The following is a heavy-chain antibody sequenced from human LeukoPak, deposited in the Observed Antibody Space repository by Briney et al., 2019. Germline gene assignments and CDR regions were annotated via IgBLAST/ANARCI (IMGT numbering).Heavy chain of an antibody. CDR1: GFTFDDYA. D-gene: IGHD5-24*01. V-gene: IGHV3-9*03. J-gene: IGHJ4*02. CDR2: ISWNSGSI. Sequence: PGRSLRLSCAASGFTFDDYAMHWVRRAPGKGLEWVSGISWNSGSIGYADSVKGRFTISRDNAKNSLYLQMNSLRAEDMALYYCAKGVVEMATIGIDYWGQGTLVTVSS. CDR3: AKGVVEMATIGIDY.